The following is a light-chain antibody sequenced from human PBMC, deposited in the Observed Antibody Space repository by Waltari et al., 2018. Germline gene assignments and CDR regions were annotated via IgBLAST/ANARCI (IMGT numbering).Light chain of an antibody. V-gene: IGKV2-40*01. CDR2: GGS. Sequence: DIVMTQTPLSLPITPGEPASISCRSSQSLLHSNGNTYLHWYLQKPGQSPQLLIYGGSNRASGVPDRFSGSGSGTYFTLKISKVEAEDVGVYYCVQVIAFPWTFGQGTKVEIK. J-gene: IGKJ1*01. CDR1: QSLLHSNGNTY. CDR3: VQVIAFPWT.